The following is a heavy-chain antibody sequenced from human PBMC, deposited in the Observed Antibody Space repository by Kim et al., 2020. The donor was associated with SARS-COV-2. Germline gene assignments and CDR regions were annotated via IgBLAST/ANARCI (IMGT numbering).Heavy chain of an antibody. CDR2: MYSGGSR. CDR1: GFTIISYY. CDR3: RYFVLVSTPVADGALGY. D-gene: IGHD3-9*01. Sequence: GGSLRLSCAVSGFTIISYYMSWVRQTPGKGLEWVSVMYSGGSRYYADSVKGRFTISRDKSKSTLFLQMNNLRVDDTAVDYCRYFVLVSTPVADGALGYWG. J-gene: IGHJ4*01. V-gene: IGHV3-53*01.